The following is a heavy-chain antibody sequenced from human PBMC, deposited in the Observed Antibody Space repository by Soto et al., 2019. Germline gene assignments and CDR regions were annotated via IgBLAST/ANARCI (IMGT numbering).Heavy chain of an antibody. D-gene: IGHD5-12*01. Sequence: ASVKVSCKASGYTFTSYDINWVRQATGQGLEWMGWMNPNSGNTDYAQKFQGRVTMTRNTSISTAYMELSSLRSEDTAVYYCARGLPGGYDEALFAYWGQGTLVTVSS. CDR1: GYTFTSYD. CDR3: ARGLPGGYDEALFAY. CDR2: MNPNSGNT. J-gene: IGHJ4*02. V-gene: IGHV1-8*01.